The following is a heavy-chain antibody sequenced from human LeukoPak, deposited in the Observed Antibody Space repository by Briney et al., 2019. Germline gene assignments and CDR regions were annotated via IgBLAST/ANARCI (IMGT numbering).Heavy chain of an antibody. J-gene: IGHJ3*02. CDR1: GFTFSSYG. Sequence: GGSLRLSCAASGFTFSSYGMHWVRQAPGKGLEWVAFIRYDGSNKYYADSVKGRFTISRDNSKNTLYLQMNSLRAEDTAVYYCAKVWDIVVVPAAMGAFDIWGQGTMVTVSS. D-gene: IGHD2-2*01. V-gene: IGHV3-30*02. CDR2: IRYDGSNK. CDR3: AKVWDIVVVPAAMGAFDI.